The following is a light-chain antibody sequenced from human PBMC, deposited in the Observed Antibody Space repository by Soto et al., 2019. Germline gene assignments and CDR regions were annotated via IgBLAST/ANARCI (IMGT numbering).Light chain of an antibody. J-gene: IGLJ7*01. CDR2: AND. CDR3: QSYDNSLLAYV. Sequence: QSVLTQPPSVSGAPGQRLTISCAGTSSNIGAVFDVHWYQQLPGTAPKLLIYANDDRPSGVPDRFSGSTSGTSASLAITGLQAEDAADYYCQSYDNSLLAYVFGGGTQLTVL. CDR1: SSNIGAVFD. V-gene: IGLV1-40*01.